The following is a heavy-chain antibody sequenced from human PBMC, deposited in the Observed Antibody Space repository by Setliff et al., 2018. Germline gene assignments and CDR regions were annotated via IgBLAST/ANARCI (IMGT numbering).Heavy chain of an antibody. CDR2: INPKNGGA. J-gene: IGHJ6*02. V-gene: IGHV1-46*01. D-gene: IGHD3-16*01. CDR1: GYTSTSYY. CDR3: ARERAGGRGFTFGAIYYYYGMDV. Sequence: ASVKVSCKASGYTSTSYYIHWVRQAPGQGLEWMGVINPKNGGATYPQNLQGRVTMTRDTSMSTVYMELSSLRFEDTAVYYCARERAGGRGFTFGAIYYYYGMDVWGQGTTVTVSS.